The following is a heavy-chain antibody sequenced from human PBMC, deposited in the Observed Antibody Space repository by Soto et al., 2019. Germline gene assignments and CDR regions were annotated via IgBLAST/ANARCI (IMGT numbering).Heavy chain of an antibody. D-gene: IGHD6-19*01. CDR2: IWYDGSNK. V-gene: IGHV3-33*01. CDR3: ARDSHVGSGWQLTADY. Sequence: AGGSLRLSCAASGFTFSSYGMHWVRQAPGKGLEWVAVIWYDGSNKYYAESVKGRFTISRDNSKNTLYLQMNSLRAEDTAVYYCARDSHVGSGWQLTADYWGQGTLVTVSS. J-gene: IGHJ4*02. CDR1: GFTFSSYG.